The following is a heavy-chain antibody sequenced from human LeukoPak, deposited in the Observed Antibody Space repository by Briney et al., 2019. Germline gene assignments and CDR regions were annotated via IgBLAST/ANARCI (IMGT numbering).Heavy chain of an antibody. CDR2: INPNSGGT. CDR1: GYTFTGYY. CDR3: ARGQYSSSWYLAGDYYYGMDV. Sequence: ASVTVSCKASGYTFTGYYMHWVRQAPGQGLEWMGWINPNSGGTNYAQRFQGRVTMTRDTSISTAYMELSRLRSDDTAVYYCARGQYSSSWYLAGDYYYGMDVWGKGTTVTVSS. D-gene: IGHD6-13*01. V-gene: IGHV1-2*02. J-gene: IGHJ6*04.